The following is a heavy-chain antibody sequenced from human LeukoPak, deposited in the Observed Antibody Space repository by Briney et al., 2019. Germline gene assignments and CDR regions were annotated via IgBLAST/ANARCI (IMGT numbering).Heavy chain of an antibody. CDR3: ARDLSITMISPYPRDYYYYYYMDV. V-gene: IGHV1-8*01. D-gene: IGHD3-22*01. J-gene: IGHJ6*03. CDR2: MNPNSGNT. Sequence: GASVKVSCKASGYTFTSYDINWVRQATGQGLERMGWMNPNSGNTGYAQKFQGRVTMTRNTSISTAYMELSSLRSEDTAVYYCARDLSITMISPYPRDYYYYYYMDVWGKGTTVTVSS. CDR1: GYTFTSYD.